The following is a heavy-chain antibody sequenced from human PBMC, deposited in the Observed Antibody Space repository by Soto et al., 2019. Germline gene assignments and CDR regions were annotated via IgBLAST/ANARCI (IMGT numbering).Heavy chain of an antibody. D-gene: IGHD2-2*01. V-gene: IGHV3-30*18. CDR3: GKPQCSSTSCYPNYYYYYGMDV. CDR1: GFTFSSYG. CDR2: ISYDGSNK. Sequence: QVQLVESGGGVVQPGRSLRLSCAASGFTFSSYGMHWVRQAPGKGLEWVAVISYDGSNKYYADSVKGRFTISRDNSKNTLYLQMNSLRAEDTALYYCGKPQCSSTSCYPNYYYYYGMDVWGQGTTVTVSS. J-gene: IGHJ6*02.